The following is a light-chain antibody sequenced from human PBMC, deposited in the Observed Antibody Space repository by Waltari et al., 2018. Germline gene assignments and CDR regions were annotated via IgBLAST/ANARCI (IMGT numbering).Light chain of an antibody. CDR2: YND. CDR3: AVGDNSLSGHVL. Sequence: QSVATLRPSASEAASQNVPFSSSGSNSNIASNTASCCQQFPGRPPKLLIYYNDHRVSGVSDGCSASKSGTSASLAISGLQAEDEADYYCAVGDNSLSGHVLFGGGTRLTVL. J-gene: IGLJ7*01. CDR1: NSNIASNT. V-gene: IGLV1-36*01.